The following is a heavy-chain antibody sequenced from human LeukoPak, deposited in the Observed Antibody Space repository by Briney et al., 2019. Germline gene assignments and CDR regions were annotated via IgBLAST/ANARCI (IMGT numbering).Heavy chain of an antibody. J-gene: IGHJ4*02. V-gene: IGHV1-8*01. D-gene: IGHD3-22*01. CDR2: MNPNSGNT. Sequence: ASVKVSCKASGYTFTSYDINWVRQATGQGLEWMGWMNPNSGNTGYAQKFQGRVTMTRNTSISTAYMELSSLRSEDTAVYYCARDSAPYYYDSSGNGLDFDYWGQGTLVTVSS. CDR1: GYTFTSYD. CDR3: ARDSAPYYYDSSGNGLDFDY.